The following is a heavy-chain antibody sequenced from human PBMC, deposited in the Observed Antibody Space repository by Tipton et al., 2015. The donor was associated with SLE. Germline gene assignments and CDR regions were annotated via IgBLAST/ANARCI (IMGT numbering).Heavy chain of an antibody. CDR1: GGSISSHY. CDR2: IYYSGST. Sequence: GLVKPSETLSLTCTVSGGSISSHYWSWIRQPPGKGPEWIGYIYYSGSTNYNPSLKSRVTISVDTSKNQFSLKVRSVTAADTAVYYCAREADGWFDYWGQGTLVTVSS. V-gene: IGHV4-59*11. CDR3: AREADGWFDY. J-gene: IGHJ4*02. D-gene: IGHD5-24*01.